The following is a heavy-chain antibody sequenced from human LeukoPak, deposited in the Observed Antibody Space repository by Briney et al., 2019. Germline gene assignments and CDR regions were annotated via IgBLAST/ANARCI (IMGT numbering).Heavy chain of an antibody. D-gene: IGHD5-18*01. CDR3: AKGGYSYGYYYFDY. CDR1: GFTFSSYG. CDR2: TSYDGSNK. J-gene: IGHJ4*02. V-gene: IGHV3-30*18. Sequence: GGSLRLSCAASGFTFSSYGMHWVRQAPGKGLEWVAVTSYDGSNKYYADSVKGRFTISRDNSKNTLYLQMNSLRAEDTAVYYCAKGGYSYGYYYFDYWGQGTLVTVSS.